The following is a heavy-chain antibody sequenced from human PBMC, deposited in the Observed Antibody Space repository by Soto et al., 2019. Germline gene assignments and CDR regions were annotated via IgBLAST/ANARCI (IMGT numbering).Heavy chain of an antibody. D-gene: IGHD2-2*01. CDR3: ARVPYCSSSSCYSYFDS. CDR2: ISSDGSST. CDR1: GFTLSNYW. Sequence: EVQLVESGGGLVQPGGSLRLSCAASGFTLSNYWMHWARQAPGKGLVWVSRISSDGSSTNYADSVKGRFTISRDNAKNTLHLPMNSVRAEDTAVYYCARVPYCSSSSCYSYFDSWGQGTLVTVSS. J-gene: IGHJ4*02. V-gene: IGHV3-74*01.